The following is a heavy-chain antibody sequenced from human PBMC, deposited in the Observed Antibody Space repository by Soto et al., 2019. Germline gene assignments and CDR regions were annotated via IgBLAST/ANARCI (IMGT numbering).Heavy chain of an antibody. J-gene: IGHJ5*02. Sequence: PSETLSLTCTVSGGSISSGDYYWSWIRQPPGKGLEWIGYIYYSGSTYYNPSLKSRVTISVDTSKNQFSLKLSSVTAADTAVYYCASRYYYDSSGYSPWGQGXLVTVYS. V-gene: IGHV4-30-4*01. CDR3: ASRYYYDSSGYSP. CDR2: IYYSGST. D-gene: IGHD3-22*01. CDR1: GGSISSGDYY.